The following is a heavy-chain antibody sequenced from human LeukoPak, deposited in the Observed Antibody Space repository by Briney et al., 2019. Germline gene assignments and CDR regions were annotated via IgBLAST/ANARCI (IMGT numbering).Heavy chain of an antibody. CDR1: GFTSSNYW. CDR3: ASFHALISSSWSRGDAFDI. D-gene: IGHD6-13*01. CDR2: ISSSSRYV. V-gene: IGHV3-21*01. Sequence: PGGSLRLSCAASGFTSSNYWMSWVRQAPGKGLEWVSSISSSSRYVYYADSVKGRFTISRDNAKNSLYLQMNSLRAEDTAVYYCASFHALISSSWSRGDAFDIWGQGTMVTVSS. J-gene: IGHJ3*02.